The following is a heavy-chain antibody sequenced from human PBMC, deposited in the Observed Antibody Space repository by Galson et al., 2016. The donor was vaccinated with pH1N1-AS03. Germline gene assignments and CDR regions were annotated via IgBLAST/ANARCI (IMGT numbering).Heavy chain of an antibody. CDR1: GLTVSSYY. CDR2: IHSGGTT. V-gene: IGHV3-66*01. D-gene: IGHD2-2*02. J-gene: IGHJ4*02. Sequence: SLRLSCAASGLTVSSYYMSWVRQAPGKGLEWVSVIHSGGTTYYADSVKGRFTISRDSSKNTLYLQMNSLRAEDTAVYYCARDRGYCDSAGCYTRFFDYWGQGT. CDR3: ARDRGYCDSAGCYTRFFDY.